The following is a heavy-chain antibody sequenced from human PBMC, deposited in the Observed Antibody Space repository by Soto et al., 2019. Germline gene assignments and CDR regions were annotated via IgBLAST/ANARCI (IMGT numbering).Heavy chain of an antibody. CDR1: GGSVSRGGYS. Sequence: SETLSLTCAVSGGSVSRGGYSWSWIRQPPGKGLEWIGYIYHSGSIYYNPSLKSRVTISVDRSKNQFSLKLSSVTAADTAVYYCARVPSPWGQGTLVTVSS. J-gene: IGHJ5*02. CDR3: ARVPSP. V-gene: IGHV4-30-2*01. CDR2: IYHSGSI.